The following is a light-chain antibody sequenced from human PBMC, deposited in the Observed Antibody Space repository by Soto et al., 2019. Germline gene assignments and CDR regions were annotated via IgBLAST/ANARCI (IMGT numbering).Light chain of an antibody. Sequence: EIVLTQSPATLSLSPWERATLSCRASQSVSNSLAWYQQKPGQAPRLLISDVATRATGIPARFSGSGSGTDFTLTISSLQPEDFATYYCQQSYSTPTFGQGTKVDIK. V-gene: IGKV3-11*01. J-gene: IGKJ1*01. CDR3: QQSYSTPT. CDR2: DVA. CDR1: QSVSNS.